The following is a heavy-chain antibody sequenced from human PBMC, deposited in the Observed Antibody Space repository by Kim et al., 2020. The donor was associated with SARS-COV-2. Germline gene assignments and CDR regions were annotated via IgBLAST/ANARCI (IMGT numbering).Heavy chain of an antibody. Sequence: SVKVSCKASGGTFSSYAISWVRQAPGQGLEWMGGINPIFGTANYAQKFQGRVTITADKSTSTAYMELIGLRSEDTPVYYCARDGVDSFVFDIWGQGTMVTVSS. CDR1: GGTFSSYA. V-gene: IGHV1-69*06. CDR2: INPIFGTA. D-gene: IGHD2-8*01. J-gene: IGHJ3*02. CDR3: ARDGVDSFVFDI.